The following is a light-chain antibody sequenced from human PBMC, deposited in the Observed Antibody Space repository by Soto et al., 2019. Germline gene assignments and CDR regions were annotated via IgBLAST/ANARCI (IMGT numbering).Light chain of an antibody. CDR2: AAS. Sequence: DIQMTQSPSSLSASLGDRVTITCRASQSISNYLNWYQQKPGKAPNLLIYAASTLQSGVSSRFSGSGSGTDFTLTISSLQAEDVATYFCQQYHSYPLTFGGGTKVEIK. V-gene: IGKV1-39*01. CDR1: QSISNY. CDR3: QQYHSYPLT. J-gene: IGKJ4*01.